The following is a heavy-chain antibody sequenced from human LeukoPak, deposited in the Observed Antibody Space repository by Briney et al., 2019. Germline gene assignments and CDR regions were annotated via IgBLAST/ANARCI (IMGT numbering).Heavy chain of an antibody. CDR3: ARDGSYGHHNWLAP. V-gene: IGHV3-21*01. CDR2: ISSSSSYI. Sequence: GGSLRLSCAASGFTFSSYSMNWVRQAPGKGLEWVSSISSSSSYIYYADSVKGRFTISRDNAKYSLSLQMNTLRAEDTAVYYCARDGSYGHHNWLAPWGQGTLVTVSS. D-gene: IGHD1-26*01. J-gene: IGHJ5*02. CDR1: GFTFSSYS.